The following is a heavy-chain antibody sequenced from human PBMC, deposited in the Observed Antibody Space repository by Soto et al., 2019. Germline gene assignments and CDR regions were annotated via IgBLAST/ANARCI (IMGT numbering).Heavy chain of an antibody. CDR3: ALRKTGSFFDY. V-gene: IGHV3-23*01. CDR1: GFTFSTYA. Sequence: XGSLKLSCAASGFTFSTYAMSWVRQAPGKGLDWVSAIGASGAGTYYAGSVKGRFTISRDNSKNTLHLQMNNLRAEDTAIYYCALRKTGSFFDYWGQGTLVTVSS. CDR2: IGASGAGT. J-gene: IGHJ4*02. D-gene: IGHD1-26*01.